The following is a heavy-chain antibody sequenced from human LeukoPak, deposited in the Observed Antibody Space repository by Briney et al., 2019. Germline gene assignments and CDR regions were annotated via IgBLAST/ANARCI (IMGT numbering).Heavy chain of an antibody. J-gene: IGHJ4*02. CDR3: ARDGVLWFGDDFDY. V-gene: IGHV3-48*02. CDR2: ISSSSSTI. Sequence: PGGSLRLSCAASGFTFSSYSMTWVRQAPGKGLEWVSYISSSSSTIYYADSVKGRFTISRDNAKNSLYLQMNSLRDEDTAVYYCARDGVLWFGDDFDYWGQGTLVTVSS. CDR1: GFTFSSYS. D-gene: IGHD3-10*01.